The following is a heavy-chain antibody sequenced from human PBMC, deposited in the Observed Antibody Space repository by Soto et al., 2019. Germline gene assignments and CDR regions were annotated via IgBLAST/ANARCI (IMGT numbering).Heavy chain of an antibody. CDR3: AIWVYSGSQPFDY. V-gene: IGHV3-21*01. Sequence: EVQLVESGGGLVKPGGSLRLSCAASGFTFSSYSMNWARQAPGKGLEWVSSISSSSSYIYYADSVKGRFTISRDNAKNSLYLQMNSLRAEDTAVYYCAIWVYSGSQPFDYWGQGTLVTVSS. CDR2: ISSSSSYI. D-gene: IGHD1-26*01. CDR1: GFTFSSYS. J-gene: IGHJ4*02.